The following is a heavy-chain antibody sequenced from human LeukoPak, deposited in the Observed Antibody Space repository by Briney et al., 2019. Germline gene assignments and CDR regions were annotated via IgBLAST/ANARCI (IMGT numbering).Heavy chain of an antibody. Sequence: APVKVSCKAFGHTFTRYYMHWVRKAPGQGLEWMGRFHSNSCGTNYAPKFPGRVTMTRHTAISTTYMELSRPRSGDTALYLCARDRNTLPDILYGLDVWGQGTTVTVS. V-gene: IGHV1-2*02. CDR3: ARDRNTLPDILYGLDV. CDR2: FHSNSCGT. CDR1: GHTFTRYY. J-gene: IGHJ6*02. D-gene: IGHD3-9*01.